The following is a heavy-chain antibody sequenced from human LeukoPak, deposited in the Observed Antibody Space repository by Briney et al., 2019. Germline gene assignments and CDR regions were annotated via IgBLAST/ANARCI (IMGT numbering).Heavy chain of an antibody. CDR3: ARSSDHCTLGHFDH. CDR1: GVSISSGGYC. D-gene: IGHD2-21*01. CDR2: IYYSGNT. Sequence: PSQTLSLTCTVSGVSISSGGYCWSWIRQHPGKGLEWIGYIYYSGNTYYNPSLKSRVTISVDMSKNQFSLKLSSVTAADTSVYYCARSSDHCTLGHFDHWGQGTLVTVSS. J-gene: IGHJ4*02. V-gene: IGHV4-31*03.